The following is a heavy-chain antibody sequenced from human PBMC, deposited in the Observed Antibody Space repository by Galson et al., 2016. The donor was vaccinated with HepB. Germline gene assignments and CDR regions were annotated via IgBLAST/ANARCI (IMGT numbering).Heavy chain of an antibody. D-gene: IGHD6-19*01. CDR2: VYWDDYK. Sequence: PALVTPPQTLTLTCTFSGFSLRTSGEGVGWIRQPPGKALEWLALVYWDDYKRYSPSLMSRLTITKDTSKNQVVLTMANMDPVDTGTYYCAHSPTAVSDNFDAFDIWGQGTMVTVSS. CDR3: AHSPTAVSDNFDAFDI. CDR1: GFSLRTSGEG. V-gene: IGHV2-5*02. J-gene: IGHJ3*02.